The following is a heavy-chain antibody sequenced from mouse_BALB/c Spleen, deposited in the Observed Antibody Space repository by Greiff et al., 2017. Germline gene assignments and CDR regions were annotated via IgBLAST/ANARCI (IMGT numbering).Heavy chain of an antibody. J-gene: IGHJ4*01. CDR1: GFSLTSYD. Sequence: VKLVESGPGLVAPSQSLSITCTVSGFSLTSYDISWIRQPPGKGLEWLGVIWTGGGTNYNSAFMSRLSISKDNSKSQVFLKMNSLQTDDTAIYYCVREGAYAYWGQGTSVTVSS. CDR3: VREGAYAY. D-gene: IGHD6-5*01. CDR2: IWTGGGT. V-gene: IGHV2-9-2*01.